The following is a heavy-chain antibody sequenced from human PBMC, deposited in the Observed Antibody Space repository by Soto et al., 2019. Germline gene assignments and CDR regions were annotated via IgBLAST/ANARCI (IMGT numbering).Heavy chain of an antibody. J-gene: IGHJ6*03. Sequence: SETLSLTCTVSGGSISSYYWSWIRQPPGKGLEWIGYIYYSGSTNYNPSLKSRVTISVDTSKNQFSLKLSSVTAADTAVYYCARLGIAARPYYYYYMDVWGKGTTVTVS. CDR2: IYYSGST. D-gene: IGHD6-6*01. CDR3: ARLGIAARPYYYYYMDV. CDR1: GGSISSYY. V-gene: IGHV4-59*08.